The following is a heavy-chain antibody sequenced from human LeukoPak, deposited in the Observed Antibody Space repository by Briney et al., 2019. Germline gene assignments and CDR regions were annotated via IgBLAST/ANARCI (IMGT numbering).Heavy chain of an antibody. CDR2: IVVGSGNT. CDR1: GFTFTSSA. D-gene: IGHD5-24*01. J-gene: IGHJ4*02. CDR3: AAREMAVSYYFDY. V-gene: IGHV1-58*02. Sequence: SVKVSCKASGFTFTSSAMQWVRQARGQRLEWIGWIVVGSGNTNYAQKFQERVTITRDMSTSTVYMELSSLRSEDTAVYYCAAREMAVSYYFDYWGQGTLVTVSS.